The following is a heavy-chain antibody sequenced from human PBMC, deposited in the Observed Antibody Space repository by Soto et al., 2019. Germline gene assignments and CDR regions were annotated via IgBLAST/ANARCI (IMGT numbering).Heavy chain of an antibody. V-gene: IGHV3-21*01. Sequence: GGSLRLSCTASGFTFSSYSMNWVRQAPGKGLEWVSSISSSSSYIYYADSVKGRFTISRDNSKNTLYLQMNSLRAEDTAVYYCAKGRLGELSLSGYYYGMDVWGQGTTVTVSS. CDR1: GFTFSSYS. CDR3: AKGRLGELSLSGYYYGMDV. J-gene: IGHJ6*02. D-gene: IGHD3-16*02. CDR2: ISSSSSYI.